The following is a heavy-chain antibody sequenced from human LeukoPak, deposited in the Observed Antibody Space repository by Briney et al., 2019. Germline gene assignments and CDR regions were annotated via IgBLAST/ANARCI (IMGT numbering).Heavy chain of an antibody. D-gene: IGHD2-2*01. J-gene: IGHJ6*03. CDR1: GFTFSSYT. V-gene: IGHV3-30*04. Sequence: GGSLRLSCAASGFTFSSYTMHWVRQAPGKGLEWVAVISYDGSNKYYADSVKGRFTISRDNSKNTLYLQMNSLRTEDTAVYYCARVTVQYCSSIDCLGKYCYMDVWGKGTTVTVSS. CDR2: ISYDGSNK. CDR3: ARVTVQYCSSIDCLGKYCYMDV.